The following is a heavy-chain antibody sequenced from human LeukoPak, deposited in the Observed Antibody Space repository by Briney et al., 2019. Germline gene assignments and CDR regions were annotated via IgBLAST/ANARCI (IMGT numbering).Heavy chain of an antibody. V-gene: IGHV1-2*02. J-gene: IGHJ4*02. D-gene: IGHD2-2*01. Sequence: ASVKVSCKASGYTFTANYMHWVRQAPGQGLEWMGWINPRSGGTNYGEKFRGRVTMTRNTSITTAYMELSSLRFDDTAVYYCARGSGTSWFDYWGQGTLVTVSS. CDR3: ARGSGTSWFDY. CDR2: INPRSGGT. CDR1: GYTFTANY.